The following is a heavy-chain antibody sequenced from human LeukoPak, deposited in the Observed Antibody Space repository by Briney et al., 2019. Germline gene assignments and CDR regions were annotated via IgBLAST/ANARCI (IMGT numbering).Heavy chain of an antibody. CDR2: IYYSGST. V-gene: IGHV4-59*08. J-gene: IGHJ3*02. D-gene: IGHD1-26*01. CDR1: GGSISSYY. CDR3: ARHAPGGSYGAFDI. Sequence: PSETLSLTCTVSGGSISSYYWSWIRQPPGKGLEWIGYIYYSGSTNYNPSLKSRVTISVDTSKNQFSLKLSSVTAADTAVYYCARHAPGGSYGAFDIWGRGTMVTVSS.